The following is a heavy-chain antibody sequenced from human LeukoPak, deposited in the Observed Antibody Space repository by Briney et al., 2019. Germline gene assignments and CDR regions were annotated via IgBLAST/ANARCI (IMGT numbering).Heavy chain of an antibody. CDR3: ARAHLVLLWFGGRENWFDP. D-gene: IGHD3-10*01. Sequence: GSLRLSCAASGFTFSSYAMSWVRQAPGKGLEWIGEINHSGSTNYNPSLKSRVTISVDTSKNQFSLKLSSVTAADTAVYYCARAHLVLLWFGGRENWFDPWGQGTLVTVSS. J-gene: IGHJ5*02. CDR1: GFTFSSYA. V-gene: IGHV4-34*01. CDR2: INHSGST.